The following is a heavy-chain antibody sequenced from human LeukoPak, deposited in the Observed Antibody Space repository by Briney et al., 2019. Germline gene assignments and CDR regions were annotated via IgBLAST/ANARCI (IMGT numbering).Heavy chain of an antibody. V-gene: IGHV1-8*01. D-gene: IGHD2-21*01. Sequence: GASVKVSCKASGYTFTSYDINWVRQATGQGLEWMGWMNPSSGNSGIALKFQGRLTMTRNPSINTASMELRSLRSEDTAIYYCARGFDLSIPHRGLDVWGNGTTVIVSS. CDR2: MNPSSGNS. CDR3: ARGFDLSIPHRGLDV. J-gene: IGHJ6*04. CDR1: GYTFTSYD.